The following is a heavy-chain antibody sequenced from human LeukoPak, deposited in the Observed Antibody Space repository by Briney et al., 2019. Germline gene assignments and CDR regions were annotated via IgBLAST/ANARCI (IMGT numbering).Heavy chain of an antibody. D-gene: IGHD3-22*01. CDR2: ISSSSSTI. Sequence: GGSLRLSYAASGFTFSSYSMNWVRQAPGKGLEWVSYISSSSSTIYYADSVKGRFTISRDNAKNSLYLQMNSLRAEDTGIYYCARDRGGYYDSSGNWGQGTLVTVSS. V-gene: IGHV3-48*01. CDR1: GFTFSSYS. CDR3: ARDRGGYYDSSGN. J-gene: IGHJ4*02.